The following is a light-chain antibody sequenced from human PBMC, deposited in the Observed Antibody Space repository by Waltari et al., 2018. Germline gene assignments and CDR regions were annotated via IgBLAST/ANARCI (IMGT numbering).Light chain of an antibody. CDR1: QSLVHSDGKTY. Sequence: DVVMTQSPLSLPVTLGQPAPIPCRSRQSLVHSDGKTYLNGFHQRPGQSPRRLIYKVFNRDSGVPDRFSGSGSGTDFTLKISRVEAEDVGTYYCMQATQWPLTFGQGTKVEIK. CDR2: KVF. J-gene: IGKJ1*01. CDR3: MQATQWPLT. V-gene: IGKV2-30*02.